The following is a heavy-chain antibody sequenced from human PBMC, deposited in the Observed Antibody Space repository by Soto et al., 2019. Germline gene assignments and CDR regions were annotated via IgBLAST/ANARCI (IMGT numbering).Heavy chain of an antibody. J-gene: IGHJ4*02. D-gene: IGHD1-26*01. CDR3: AKDLSGSYYDFDY. CDR2: VSGSGGST. Sequence: EVQLLESGGGLVQPGGSLRLSCAASGFTFSTYAMSWVRQAPGKGLEWVSVVSGSGGSTYYADSGKGRLTISRDNSKNTLYLQMNSLRAEDTAVYYCAKDLSGSYYDFDYWGQGTLVTVSS. CDR1: GFTFSTYA. V-gene: IGHV3-23*01.